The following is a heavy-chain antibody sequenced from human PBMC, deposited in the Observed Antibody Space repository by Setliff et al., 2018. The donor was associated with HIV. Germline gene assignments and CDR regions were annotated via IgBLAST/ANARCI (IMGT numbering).Heavy chain of an antibody. J-gene: IGHJ6*03. CDR3: VRDGSLAGLYFHYMDV. V-gene: IGHV3-30*02. CDR2: IWYDGSNK. D-gene: IGHD6-19*01. CDR1: GFTFSTHA. Sequence: GSLRLSCGASGFTFSTHAMHWVRQAPGKALEWVAYIWYDGSNKYYADSVKGRFAISRDNSKNTLFLQINSLRPEDTALYYCVRDGSLAGLYFHYMDVWGKGTTVTVSS.